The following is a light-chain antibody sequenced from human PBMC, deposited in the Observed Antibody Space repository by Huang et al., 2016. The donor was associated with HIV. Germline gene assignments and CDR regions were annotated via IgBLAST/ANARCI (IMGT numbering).Light chain of an antibody. Sequence: EIVLTQSPGTLSLSPGERATLSCRASQSVAINYLAWYQQKPGQAPRPLIYSASYRATGIPGRFSGSGSGTDFTLTINSLEPADFAMYYCQQYSSSPITFGQGTRLEIK. CDR2: SAS. J-gene: IGKJ5*01. CDR3: QQYSSSPIT. CDR1: QSVAINY. V-gene: IGKV3-20*01.